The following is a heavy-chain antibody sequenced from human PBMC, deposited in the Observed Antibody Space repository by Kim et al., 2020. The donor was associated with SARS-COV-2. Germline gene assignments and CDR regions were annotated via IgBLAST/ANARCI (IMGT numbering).Heavy chain of an antibody. CDR2: ISSSSSYI. Sequence: GGSLRLSCAASGFTFSSYSMNWVRQAPGKGLEWVSSISSSSSYIYYADSVKGRFTISRDNAKNSLYLQMNSLRAEDTAVYYCARGGAWSDYYYYGMDVWGQGTTVTVSS. CDR3: ARGGAWSDYYYYGMDV. CDR1: GFTFSSYS. D-gene: IGHD2-15*01. V-gene: IGHV3-21*01. J-gene: IGHJ6*02.